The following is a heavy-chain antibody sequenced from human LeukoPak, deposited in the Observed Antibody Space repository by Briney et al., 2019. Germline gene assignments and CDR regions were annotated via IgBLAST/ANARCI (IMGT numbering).Heavy chain of an antibody. CDR2: ISGSGGST. D-gene: IGHD5-18*01. CDR3: AKDYTAMAYGLADY. V-gene: IGHV3-23*01. Sequence: TGGSLRLSCAASGFTFNTYSMNWVRQAPGKGLEWVSAISGSGGSTYYADSVKGRFTISRDNSKNTLYLQMNSLRAEDTAVYYCAKDYTAMAYGLADYWGQGTLVTVSS. CDR1: GFTFNTYS. J-gene: IGHJ4*02.